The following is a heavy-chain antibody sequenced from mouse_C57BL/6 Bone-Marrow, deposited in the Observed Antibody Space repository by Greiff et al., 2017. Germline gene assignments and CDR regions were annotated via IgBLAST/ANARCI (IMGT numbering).Heavy chain of an antibody. J-gene: IGHJ3*01. D-gene: IGHD1-1*01. CDR2: RYPGDGDT. CDR1: GYAFSSSW. CDR3: ARQGSSLAWFAY. Sequence: VKLQESGPELVKPGASVKISCKASGYAFSSSWMNWVKQRPGKGLEWIGRRYPGDGDTNYNGKFQGKATLTADKSSSTAYMQLSSLTSEDSAVYFCARQGSSLAWFAYWGQGTLVTVSA. V-gene: IGHV1-82*01.